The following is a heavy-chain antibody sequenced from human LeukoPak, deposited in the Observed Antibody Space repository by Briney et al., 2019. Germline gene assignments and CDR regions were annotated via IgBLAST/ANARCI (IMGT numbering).Heavy chain of an antibody. CDR3: ATSIAVAGTDY. J-gene: IGHJ4*02. V-gene: IGHV3-53*01. D-gene: IGHD6-19*01. Sequence: GGSLRLSCAASGFTVSSNYMSWVRQAPGKGLEWVPVIYSGGSTYYADSVKGRFTISRDNSKNTLYLQMNSLRAEDTAVYYCATSIAVAGTDYWGQGTLVTVSS. CDR2: IYSGGST. CDR1: GFTVSSNY.